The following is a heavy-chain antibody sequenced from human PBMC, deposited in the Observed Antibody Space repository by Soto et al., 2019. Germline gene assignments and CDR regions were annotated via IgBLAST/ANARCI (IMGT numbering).Heavy chain of an antibody. D-gene: IGHD5-12*01. CDR3: ARDYYRFNSGYGFSMDV. V-gene: IGHV3-30-3*01. CDR2: ISYDGSNK. CDR1: GFTFSSYA. Sequence: QVQLVESVGGVVQPGRSLRLSCAASGFTFSSYAMHWVRQAPGKGLEWVAVISYDGSNKYYADSVKCRFTISRDNSKHTLYLQMNSLRAEDTSVYYCARDYYRFNSGYGFSMDVWGQGTKVTVSS. J-gene: IGHJ6*02.